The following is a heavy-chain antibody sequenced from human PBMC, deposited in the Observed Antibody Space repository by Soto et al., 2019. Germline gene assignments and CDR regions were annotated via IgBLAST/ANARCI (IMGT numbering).Heavy chain of an antibody. Sequence: EVQLVESGGGLVKPGGSLRLSCAASGFTFSAYTMKWVRQAPGKGLEWISSIDIGSKFMFYADSVTGRFTISRDNAKNSLYLQIDSLRAEDTALYYCAREADSYMWNDGLMDVWGQGTTVVVSS. J-gene: IGHJ6*01. D-gene: IGHD1-1*01. V-gene: IGHV3-21*01. CDR3: AREADSYMWNDGLMDV. CDR1: GFTFSAYT. CDR2: IDIGSKFM.